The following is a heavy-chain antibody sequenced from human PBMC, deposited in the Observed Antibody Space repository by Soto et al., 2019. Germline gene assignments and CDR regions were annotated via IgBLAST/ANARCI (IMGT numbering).Heavy chain of an antibody. CDR2: ISYDGNRE. Sequence: QMQLVESGGGVVQPGRSLRLSCAASGFTFGAYTMHWVRQAPGKGLEWVAVISYDGNRERYTNPGKGRFTVTRDNPKSTMYLQMNSLRDEDTAVYYCARDGYSGRTDGFDVWGQGTMVTVSS. J-gene: IGHJ3*01. CDR1: GFTFGAYT. D-gene: IGHD1-26*01. CDR3: ARDGYSGRTDGFDV. V-gene: IGHV3-30*14.